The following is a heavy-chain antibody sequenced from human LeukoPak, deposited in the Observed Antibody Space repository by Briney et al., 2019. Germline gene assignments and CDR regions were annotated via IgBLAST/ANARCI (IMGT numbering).Heavy chain of an antibody. J-gene: IGHJ4*02. CDR1: GFTISSYW. D-gene: IGHD3-10*01. Sequence: GSLRLSCAASGFTISSYWMSWVRQAPGKGLEWIGYIYYSGSTNYNPSLKSRVTISVDTSKNQFSLKLSSVTAADTAVYYCARLKRITMVRGVITSYYFDYWGQGTLVTVSS. V-gene: IGHV4-59*12. CDR2: IYYSGST. CDR3: ARLKRITMVRGVITSYYFDY.